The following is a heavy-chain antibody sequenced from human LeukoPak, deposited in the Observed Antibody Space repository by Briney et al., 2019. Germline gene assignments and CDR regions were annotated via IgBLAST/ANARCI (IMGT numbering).Heavy chain of an antibody. V-gene: IGHV1-46*01. Sequence: ASVKVSCKASGYTFTSYYMHWVRQAPGQGLEWMGIINPSGGSTSYAQKFQGRVTMTRDTSISTAYMELSRLRSDDTAVYSCARAWGGVRDYFDYWGQGTLVTVSS. CDR3: ARAWGGVRDYFDY. CDR2: INPSGGST. CDR1: GYTFTSYY. D-gene: IGHD3-16*01. J-gene: IGHJ4*02.